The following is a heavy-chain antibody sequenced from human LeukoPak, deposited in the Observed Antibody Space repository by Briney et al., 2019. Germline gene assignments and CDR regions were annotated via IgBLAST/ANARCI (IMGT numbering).Heavy chain of an antibody. Sequence: PSGTLPLTCAVSGGSISSDNWWSWVRQPPGKGLEWIGEIYHSGSTNYNPSLQSRVTISVDKSNNHFSLRLTSVTAADTAVYYCATNGWYCLDHWGQGALVTVSS. CDR3: ATNGWYCLDH. CDR1: GGSISSDNW. CDR2: IYHSGST. D-gene: IGHD6-19*01. V-gene: IGHV4-4*02. J-gene: IGHJ1*01.